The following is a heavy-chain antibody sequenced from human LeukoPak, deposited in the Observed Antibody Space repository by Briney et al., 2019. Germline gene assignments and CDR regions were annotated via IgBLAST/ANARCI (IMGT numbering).Heavy chain of an antibody. Sequence: GGSLRLSCAASGFTFSTYWMTWVRQAPGKGLEWVANIKADGSHTYYLDSVKGRFTISRDNAKNFLFLQLGSLRADDTGVYYCARASMGGRDYHLDSWGQGTLVTVSS. CDR3: ARASMGGRDYHLDS. CDR1: GFTFSTYW. CDR2: IKADGSHT. D-gene: IGHD4/OR15-4a*01. J-gene: IGHJ4*02. V-gene: IGHV3-7*01.